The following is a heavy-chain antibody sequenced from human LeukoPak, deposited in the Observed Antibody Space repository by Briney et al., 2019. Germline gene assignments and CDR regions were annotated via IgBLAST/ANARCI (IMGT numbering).Heavy chain of an antibody. D-gene: IGHD3-10*01. Sequence: ASVKVSCKASGYTFTSYGISWVRQAPGQGLEWMGWISAYNGNTNYAQKLQGRVIMTTDTSTSTAYMELRSLRSDDTAVYYCARVVFSGSGLQWFDPWGQGTLVTVSS. CDR2: ISAYNGNT. CDR1: GYTFTSYG. CDR3: ARVVFSGSGLQWFDP. J-gene: IGHJ5*02. V-gene: IGHV1-18*01.